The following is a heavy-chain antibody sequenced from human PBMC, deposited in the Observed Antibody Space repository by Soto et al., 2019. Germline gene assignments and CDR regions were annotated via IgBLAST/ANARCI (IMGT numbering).Heavy chain of an antibody. D-gene: IGHD5-18*01. J-gene: IGHJ6*02. V-gene: IGHV3-21*01. CDR3: ARDGGTARPHGFLGDYYGMDV. CDR1: GFTFSSYS. Sequence: EVQLVESGGGLVKPGGSLRLSCAASGFTFSSYSMNWVRQAPGKGLEWVSSISSSSSYIYYADSVKGRFTISRDNAKNSLYLQMNSLRAEDTAVYYCARDGGTARPHGFLGDYYGMDVWGQGTTVTVSS. CDR2: ISSSSSYI.